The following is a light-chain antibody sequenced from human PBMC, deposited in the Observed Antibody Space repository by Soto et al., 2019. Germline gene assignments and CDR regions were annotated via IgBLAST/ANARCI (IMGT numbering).Light chain of an antibody. Sequence: QSVLTQPPSVSGDPGQRVTISCTGRSSNIGAGYDVHWYQQLPGTAPKLLIYGNSNRPSGVPDRFSGSKSGTSASLAITGLQAEDEADYYCQSYDSSPHWVFGGGTKLTVL. V-gene: IGLV1-40*01. CDR2: GNS. CDR3: QSYDSSPHWV. J-gene: IGLJ3*02. CDR1: SSNIGAGYD.